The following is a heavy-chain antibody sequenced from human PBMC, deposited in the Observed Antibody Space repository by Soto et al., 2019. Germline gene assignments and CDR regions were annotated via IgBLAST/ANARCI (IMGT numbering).Heavy chain of an antibody. CDR3: ARRENGYYYDSSGSDAFDI. CDR1: GYTFTSYY. CDR2: INPSGGST. V-gene: IGHV1-46*01. J-gene: IGHJ3*02. Sequence: GASVKVSCKASGYTFTSYYMHWVRQAPGQGLEWMGIINPSGGSTSYAQKFQGRVTMTRDTSTSTVYVELSSLRSEDTAVYYCARRENGYYYDSSGSDAFDIWGQGTMVTVSS. D-gene: IGHD3-22*01.